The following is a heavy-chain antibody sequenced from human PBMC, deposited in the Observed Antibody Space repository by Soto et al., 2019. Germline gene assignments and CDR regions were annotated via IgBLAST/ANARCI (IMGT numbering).Heavy chain of an antibody. Sequence: QVQLQESGPGLVKPSQTLSLTCTVSGGSISSGNYYWSWIRQPPGKGLEWIGFISYSGTTHYSASLRSGFSISVDTSKNQFSLDLSSVTAADTAVYYCATMGTPVTGLYYFDYWGQGTLVTVSS. CDR2: ISYSGTT. J-gene: IGHJ4*02. CDR3: ATMGTPVTGLYYFDY. D-gene: IGHD4-17*01. CDR1: GGSISSGNYY. V-gene: IGHV4-30-4*01.